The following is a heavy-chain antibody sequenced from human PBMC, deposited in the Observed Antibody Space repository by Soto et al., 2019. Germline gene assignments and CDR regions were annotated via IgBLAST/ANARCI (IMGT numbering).Heavy chain of an antibody. J-gene: IGHJ4*02. CDR1: GGSISGSY. CDR2: VYYTGST. V-gene: IGHV4-59*01. D-gene: IGHD6-19*01. CDR3: ARSVAVPGAHIDY. Sequence: SETLSLTCSVSGGSISGSYWSWIRQSPGKGLEWLGYVYYTGSTNYSPSLRSRVSISVDTSKNEFSLRLSSVTAADTAVYFCARSVAVPGAHIDYWGRGTQVTVSS.